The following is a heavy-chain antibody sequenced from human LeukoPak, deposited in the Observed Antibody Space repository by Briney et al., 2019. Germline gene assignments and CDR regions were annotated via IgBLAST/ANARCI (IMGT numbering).Heavy chain of an antibody. D-gene: IGHD4-23*01. J-gene: IGHJ3*02. CDR2: IYYSGST. Sequence: SETLSLTCTVSGGSISSSSYYWGWIRQPPGKGLEWIGSIYYSGSTYYNPSLKSRVTISVDTSKNQFSLKLSSVTAADTAVYYCARGTTVVNPMMSFDIWGQGTMVTVSS. CDR1: GGSISSSSYY. V-gene: IGHV4-39*07. CDR3: ARGTTVVNPMMSFDI.